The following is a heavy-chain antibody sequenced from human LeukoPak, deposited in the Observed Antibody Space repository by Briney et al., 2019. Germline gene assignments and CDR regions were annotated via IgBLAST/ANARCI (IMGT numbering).Heavy chain of an antibody. D-gene: IGHD3-22*01. V-gene: IGHV1-2*02. J-gene: IGHJ4*02. Sequence: ASVKVSCKASGYTFTGYYMHWVRQAPGQGLEWMGWINPNSGGTNYAQKFQGRVTMTRDTSISTAYMELSRLRSDDTAVYYCARLPLLGSSGYPKIARDYWGQGTLVTVSS. CDR2: INPNSGGT. CDR1: GYTFTGYY. CDR3: ARLPLLGSSGYPKIARDY.